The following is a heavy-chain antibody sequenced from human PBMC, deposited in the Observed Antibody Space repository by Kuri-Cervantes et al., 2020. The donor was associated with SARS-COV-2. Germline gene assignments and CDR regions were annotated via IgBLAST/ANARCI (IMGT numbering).Heavy chain of an antibody. J-gene: IGHJ4*02. Sequence: GGSLRLSCAASGFTFSNAWMSWVPQAPGKELVWVSRINSDGSSTSYADAVKGRFTISRDNAKNTLYLQMNILRAEDTAVYYCARDPSIAARLPVDYWGQGTLVTVSS. V-gene: IGHV3-74*01. CDR2: INSDGSST. CDR3: ARDPSIAARLPVDY. D-gene: IGHD6-6*01. CDR1: GFTFSNAW.